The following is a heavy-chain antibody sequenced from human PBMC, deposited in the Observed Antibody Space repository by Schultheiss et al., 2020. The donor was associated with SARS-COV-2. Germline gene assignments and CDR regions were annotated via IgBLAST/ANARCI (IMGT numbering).Heavy chain of an antibody. CDR2: IYYTGST. Sequence: SETLSLTCTVSGGSISSSSYYWGWIRQPPGKGLEWIGSIYYTGSTYYNTSPKSRVSISVDTSENQFSLKLSPVTAADTAVYYCARSRYFDWLLFRLGWFDPWGQGTLVTVSS. V-gene: IGHV4-39*01. D-gene: IGHD3-9*01. CDR1: GGSISSSSYY. CDR3: ARSRYFDWLLFRLGWFDP. J-gene: IGHJ5*02.